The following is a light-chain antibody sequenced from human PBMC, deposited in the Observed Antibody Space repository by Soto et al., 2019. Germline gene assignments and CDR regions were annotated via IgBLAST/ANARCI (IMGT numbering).Light chain of an antibody. Sequence: QSALTQPASVSGSPGQSITISCTGTSSDVGSSNLVSWYQNHPGRAPKLIIYEGFKRPSGVSNRFSGSKSGNTASLTISGLQADDEADYYCCSFAGGTTFHVVFGGGTKVTVL. J-gene: IGLJ2*01. CDR3: CSFAGGTTFHVV. CDR2: EGF. CDR1: SSDVGSSNL. V-gene: IGLV2-23*01.